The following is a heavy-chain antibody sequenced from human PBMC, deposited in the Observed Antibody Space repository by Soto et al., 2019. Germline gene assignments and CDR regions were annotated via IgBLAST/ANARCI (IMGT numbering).Heavy chain of an antibody. J-gene: IGHJ4*02. CDR1: GFTFTTYS. D-gene: IGHD3-22*01. Sequence: TGGSLRLSCAASGFTFTTYSMHWVRQVPGKGLECVAVISYDGNNKYYADSVKGRFTISRDNSNNTLHLQMNSLGAEDTAVYYFAGGYYYDSSGHYSLILNFDHWGQGTLVTVSS. CDR2: ISYDGNNK. CDR3: AGGYYYDSSGHYSLILNFDH. V-gene: IGHV3-30-3*01.